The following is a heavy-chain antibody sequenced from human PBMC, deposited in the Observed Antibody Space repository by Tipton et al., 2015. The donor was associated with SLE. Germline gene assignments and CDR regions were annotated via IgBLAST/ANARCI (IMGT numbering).Heavy chain of an antibody. Sequence: TLSLTCTVSGDSISSYYWSWIRQHPAKGLEWIGHIYYSGSTYYNPSLGGRVSISQDTSKSQFSLKLTSVTAADTAVYYCAREGDGSANYFFYGVNLWGQGTTVTVSS. CDR1: GDSISSYY. V-gene: IGHV4-59*06. CDR3: AREGDGSANYFFYGVNL. J-gene: IGHJ6*02. CDR2: IYYSGST. D-gene: IGHD5-24*01.